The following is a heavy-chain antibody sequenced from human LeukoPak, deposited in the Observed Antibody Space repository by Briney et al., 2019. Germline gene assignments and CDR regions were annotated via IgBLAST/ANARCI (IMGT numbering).Heavy chain of an antibody. CDR1: GFTFSSYS. CDR3: ARSGVVISVDFDY. V-gene: IGHV3-30*03. J-gene: IGHJ4*02. Sequence: GGSLRLSCVASGFTFSSYSMQWVRQTPGKGLEWVGILSYDGTNTYYGESVKGRFTISRDNSQNTVYLQMNSLRAEDTAVYYCARSGVVISVDFDYWGQGTLVTVSS. CDR2: LSYDGTNT. D-gene: IGHD3-3*01.